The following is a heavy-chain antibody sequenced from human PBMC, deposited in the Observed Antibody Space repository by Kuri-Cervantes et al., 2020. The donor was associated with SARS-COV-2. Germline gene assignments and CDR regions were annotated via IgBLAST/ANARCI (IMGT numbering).Heavy chain of an antibody. CDR3: AREFIVPAAIPDY. Sequence: GSLRLSCTVSGGSISSSSYYWGWIRQPPGKGLEWIGSIYYSGSTYYNPSLKSRVTISVDTSKNQFSLKLSSVTAADTAVYYCAREFIVPAAIPDYWGQGTLVTVSS. J-gene: IGHJ4*02. CDR1: GGSISSSSYY. CDR2: IYYSGST. D-gene: IGHD2-2*01. V-gene: IGHV4-39*02.